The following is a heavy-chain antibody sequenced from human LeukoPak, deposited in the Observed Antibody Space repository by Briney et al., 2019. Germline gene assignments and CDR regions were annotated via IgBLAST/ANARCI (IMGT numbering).Heavy chain of an antibody. Sequence: ASVMVSCKGSGYSFRSYGINWVRQAPGQGLEWMGWISGYNGNTNYAPMVQGRVTMTTDTSTSTAYMGLRSLRSDDTAMYYCARDVGDIVTIPAAITVPWGQGTLVTVSS. D-gene: IGHD2-2*01. CDR3: ARDVGDIVTIPAAITVP. V-gene: IGHV1-18*01. CDR2: ISGYNGNT. CDR1: GYSFRSYG. J-gene: IGHJ5*02.